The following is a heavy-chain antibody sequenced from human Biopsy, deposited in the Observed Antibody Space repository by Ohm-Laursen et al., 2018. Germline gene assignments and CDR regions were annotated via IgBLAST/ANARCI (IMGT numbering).Heavy chain of an antibody. V-gene: IGHV1-24*01. Sequence: SVKVSCKVSGYTLTELSMHWVRQAPGRGLGWMGGFAPENGKTVYAQKFQGRVTMTEDTSTDTAYMELSSLRSEDTAVYYCAADINVWNVNYWGQGTQVTVSS. D-gene: IGHD1-1*01. CDR3: AADINVWNVNY. CDR2: FAPENGKT. CDR1: GYTLTELS. J-gene: IGHJ4*02.